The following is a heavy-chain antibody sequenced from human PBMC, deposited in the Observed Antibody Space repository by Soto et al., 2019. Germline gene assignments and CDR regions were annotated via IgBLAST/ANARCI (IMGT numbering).Heavy chain of an antibody. V-gene: IGHV5-51*01. CDR1: GYSFTSYW. CDR3: ARASGTETTVTYVDY. J-gene: IGHJ4*02. D-gene: IGHD4-17*01. CDR2: IYPGDSDT. Sequence: GESLKISCKGSGYSFTSYWIGWVRQMPGKGLEWMGIIYPGDSDTRYSPSFQGQVTISADKSISTAYLQWSSLKASDTAMYYCARASGTETTVTYVDYWGQGTLVTVSS.